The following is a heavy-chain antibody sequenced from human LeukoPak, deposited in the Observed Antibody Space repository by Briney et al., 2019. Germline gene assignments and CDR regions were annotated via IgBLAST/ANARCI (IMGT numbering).Heavy chain of an antibody. J-gene: IGHJ3*02. CDR3: ASVGLMGDAFDI. CDR1: GYTFSRHG. Sequence: GGSLRLSCAASGYTFSRHGMHWVRQAPGKGLEWVAVISYDGSNKYYADSVKGRFTISRDNSKNTLYLQMNSLRAEDTAVYYCASVGLMGDAFDIWGQGTMVTVSS. CDR2: ISYDGSNK. D-gene: IGHD1-26*01. V-gene: IGHV3-30*03.